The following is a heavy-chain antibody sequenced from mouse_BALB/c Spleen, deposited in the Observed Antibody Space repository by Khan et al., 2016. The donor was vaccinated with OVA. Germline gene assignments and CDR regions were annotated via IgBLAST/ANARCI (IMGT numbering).Heavy chain of an antibody. CDR1: GFSLTSYG. D-gene: IGHD1-1*01. Sequence: QVQLQQSGPGLVAPSESLSITCTVSGFSLTSYGVSWVRQPPGKGLEWLGVMWGDGSTNYHSALISRLSISKDNSKSQVFLKLNSLQIDDTATYYCVKWDPSGSDYAMDYWGQGTSVTVSS. J-gene: IGHJ4*01. CDR3: VKWDPSGSDYAMDY. CDR2: MWGDGST. V-gene: IGHV2-3*01.